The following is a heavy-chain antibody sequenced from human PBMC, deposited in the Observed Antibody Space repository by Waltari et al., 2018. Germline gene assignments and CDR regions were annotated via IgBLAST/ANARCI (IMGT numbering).Heavy chain of an antibody. V-gene: IGHV6-1*01. CDR1: GDSVTSNSAT. CDR3: ASGGGGSFDY. CDR2: TDYRSKWYN. J-gene: IGHJ4*02. Sequence: QVQLQQSGPGLVKPSQTLSLTCSISGDSVTSNSATWNWSRQSPSRGLEWLGRTDYRSKWYNDFAVSVKGRMLINPDTSKNQFSLQLNSVTPVDTAVYYCASGGGGSFDYWGQGTLVTVSS. D-gene: IGHD1-26*01.